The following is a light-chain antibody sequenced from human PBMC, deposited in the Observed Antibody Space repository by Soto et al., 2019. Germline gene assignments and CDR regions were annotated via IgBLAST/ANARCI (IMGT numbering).Light chain of an antibody. CDR2: DTS. V-gene: IGKV3-11*01. CDR1: QSVSSY. J-gene: IGKJ5*01. Sequence: EIVMTQSPATLPVSPGERATLSCRASQSVSSYLAWYQQRPGQAPRLLIFDTSNRATDIPARFSGSGSGTDFTLTISGLEPEDFAVYYCQQRTNRPPITFGQGTRLEIK. CDR3: QQRTNRPPIT.